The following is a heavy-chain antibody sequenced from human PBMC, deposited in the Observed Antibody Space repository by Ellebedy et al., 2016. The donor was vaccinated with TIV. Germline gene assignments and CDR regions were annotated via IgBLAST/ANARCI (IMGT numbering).Heavy chain of an antibody. Sequence: GESLKISCAASGFTFSSYTMNWVRQAPGKGLEWVSSISTSSSYIYYAGSVKGRFTISRDDSKNSLYLQMNSLKTEDTAVYYCARERNYYFDLWGRGTLVTVSS. J-gene: IGHJ2*01. CDR2: ISTSSSYI. CDR1: GFTFSSYT. V-gene: IGHV3-21*04. D-gene: IGHD1-7*01. CDR3: ARERNYYFDL.